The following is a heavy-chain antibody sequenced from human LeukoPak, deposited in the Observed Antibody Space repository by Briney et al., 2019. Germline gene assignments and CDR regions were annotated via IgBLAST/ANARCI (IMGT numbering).Heavy chain of an antibody. D-gene: IGHD1-26*01. J-gene: IGHJ4*02. CDR3: AKSGGYGLIDY. CDR2: IYYSGST. V-gene: IGHV4-39*01. Sequence: SETLSLTCTVSGASFSGSAYYWGWIRQPPGTGLEWIGNIYYSGSTYYNDSLESRVTISIDTSKNQFSLKLNSVTAADTAMYYCAKSGGYGLIDYWGQGTLVTVSS. CDR1: GASFSGSAYY.